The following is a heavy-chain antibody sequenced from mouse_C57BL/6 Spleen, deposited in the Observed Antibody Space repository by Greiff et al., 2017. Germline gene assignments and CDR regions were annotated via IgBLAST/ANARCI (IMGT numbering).Heavy chain of an antibody. D-gene: IGHD1-1*01. Sequence: EVQRVESGGGLVKPGGSLKPSCAASGFTFSDYGMHWVRQAPEKGLEWVAYISSGSSTIYYADTVKGRFTISRDNAKNTLLLQMTSLRSEDTAIYYCALITAVVARYFDVWGTGTTVTVSS. CDR1: GFTFSDYG. J-gene: IGHJ1*03. CDR2: ISSGSSTI. V-gene: IGHV5-17*01. CDR3: ALITAVVARYFDV.